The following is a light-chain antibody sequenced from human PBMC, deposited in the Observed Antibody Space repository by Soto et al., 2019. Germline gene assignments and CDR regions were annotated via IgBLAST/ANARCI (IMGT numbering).Light chain of an antibody. Sequence: QSALTQPASVSGSPGQSITISCTGTSSDVGSYNLVSWYQQHPGKAPKLMIYEGSKRPSGVSNRFSGSKSGNTASLTISGLQAEDGGDYYCCSYAGSSTLVFGGGTKLTVL. V-gene: IGLV2-23*01. CDR1: SSDVGSYNL. CDR3: CSYAGSSTLV. J-gene: IGLJ2*01. CDR2: EGS.